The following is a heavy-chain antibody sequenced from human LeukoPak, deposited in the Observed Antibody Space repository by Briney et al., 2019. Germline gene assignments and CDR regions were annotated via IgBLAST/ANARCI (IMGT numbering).Heavy chain of an antibody. CDR1: GGSISSYRYY. Sequence: SETLSLTCTVSGGSISSYRYYWGWIRQPPGKGLEWIGSLYYMGSSYYNPSLKSRVTISVDTSNTHSSLRLSSVTAADTAVYYCARHDVWSGYYFAGSFDYWGQGILITVSS. V-gene: IGHV4-39*01. D-gene: IGHD3-3*01. J-gene: IGHJ4*02. CDR3: ARHDVWSGYYFAGSFDY. CDR2: LYYMGSS.